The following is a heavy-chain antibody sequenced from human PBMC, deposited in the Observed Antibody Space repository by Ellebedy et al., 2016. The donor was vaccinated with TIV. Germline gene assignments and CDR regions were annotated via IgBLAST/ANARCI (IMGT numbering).Heavy chain of an antibody. CDR3: AGSGSYYNVAFDI. D-gene: IGHD3-10*01. CDR2: INIASGDT. V-gene: IGHV1-2*02. CDR1: RYTFTDYY. J-gene: IGHJ3*02. Sequence: ASVKVSXXTSRYTFTDYYMHWVRQAPGQGLEWMGWINIASGDTDYAQKFQGRVTMTRDTSISTAYMELSRLRSDDTAVYYCAGSGSYYNVAFDIWGQGTKVTVSS.